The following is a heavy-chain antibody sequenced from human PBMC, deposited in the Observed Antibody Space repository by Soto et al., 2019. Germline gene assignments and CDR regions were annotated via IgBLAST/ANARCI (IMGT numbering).Heavy chain of an antibody. J-gene: IGHJ3*01. CDR2: ISSSSGATT. CDR3: AQMDTMTTSAFDV. CDR1: TFNFNVYS. Sequence: PGGSLRLSCTASTFNFNVYSMTWVRQPPGKGLEWVAAISSSSGATTYYAESVKGRFTISRDNSKNTLFLQLNSLRGEDTAMYYCAQMDTMTTSAFDVWGPGAMVTVS. V-gene: IGHV3-23*01. D-gene: IGHD5-12*01.